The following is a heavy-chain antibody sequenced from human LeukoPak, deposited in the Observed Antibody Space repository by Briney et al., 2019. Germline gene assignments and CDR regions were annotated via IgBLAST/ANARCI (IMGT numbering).Heavy chain of an antibody. J-gene: IGHJ4*02. V-gene: IGHV3-30-3*01. CDR2: ISSDESNK. CDR1: GFTFSSYA. CDR3: ASHYGSGSYPIDY. Sequence: PGGSLRLSCAASGFTFSSYAMHWVRQAPGKGLEWVAVISSDESNKYYADSVKGRFTISRDNSKNTLYLQMNSLRAEDTAVYYCASHYGSGSYPIDYWGQGTLVTVSS. D-gene: IGHD3-10*01.